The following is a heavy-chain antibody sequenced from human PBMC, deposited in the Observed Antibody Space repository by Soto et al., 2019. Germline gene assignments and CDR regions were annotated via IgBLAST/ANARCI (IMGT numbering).Heavy chain of an antibody. CDR1: GGSISSGVYS. Sequence: QLQLQESGSGLVKPSQTLSLTCAASGGSISSGVYSWSWIRQPPGKGLEWIGYISHSGRTSYSPSLKGRVTIAIDRSKSHFSLKLSWVTAADTAVYYCASHQLLGFGESSQPGEFQLWGLGTMVTVSS. CDR3: ASHQLLGFGESSQPGEFQL. J-gene: IGHJ3*01. V-gene: IGHV4-30-2*01. CDR2: ISHSGRT. D-gene: IGHD3-10*01.